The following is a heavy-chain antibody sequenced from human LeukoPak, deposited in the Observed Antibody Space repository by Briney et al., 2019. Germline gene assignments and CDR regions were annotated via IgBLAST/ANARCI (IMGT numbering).Heavy chain of an antibody. D-gene: IGHD1-26*01. J-gene: IGHJ4*02. CDR2: IRYDGSNK. CDR1: GFTFSNYG. V-gene: IGHV3-30*02. CDR3: AKDVGANGPPFFDY. Sequence: GGSLRLSCAASGFTFSNYGMHWVRQAPGKGLAWVAFIRYDGSNKYYADSVKGRFTISRDNSKNTLYLQMNSLRAEDTAVYYCAKDVGANGPPFFDYWGQGTLVTVSS.